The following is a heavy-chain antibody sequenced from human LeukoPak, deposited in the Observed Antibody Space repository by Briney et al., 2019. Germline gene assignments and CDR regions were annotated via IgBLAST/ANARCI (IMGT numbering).Heavy chain of an antibody. Sequence: SETLSLTCTVSGGSISSYYWSWIRQPAGEGLEWIGRIYTSGSTNYSPSLKSRVTMSVDTSKNQFSLNLTSVTAADTAVYYCAREVAAAAGRYFDYWGQGTLVTVSS. CDR1: GGSISSYY. J-gene: IGHJ4*02. CDR3: AREVAAAAGRYFDY. V-gene: IGHV4-4*07. D-gene: IGHD6-13*01. CDR2: IYTSGST.